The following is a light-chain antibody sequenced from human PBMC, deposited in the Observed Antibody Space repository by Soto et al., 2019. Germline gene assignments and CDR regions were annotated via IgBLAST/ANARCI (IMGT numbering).Light chain of an antibody. J-gene: IGLJ2*01. V-gene: IGLV2-14*03. CDR1: SSDLGTYNH. CDR2: DVT. CDR3: SLYASGTIL. Sequence: QSVLTQPASVSGSPGQSITISCTGTSSDLGTYNHVSWYQQHPGKAPKLLIYDVTNRPSGVSNRFSGSKSGTTASLTISGLQAEDESDYYCSLYASGTILFGGGTKLTVL.